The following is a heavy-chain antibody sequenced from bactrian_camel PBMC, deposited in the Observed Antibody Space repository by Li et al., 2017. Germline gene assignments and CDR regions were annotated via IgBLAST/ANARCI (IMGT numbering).Heavy chain of an antibody. J-gene: IGHJ4*01. CDR1: ESANRNFC. D-gene: IGHD6*01. CDR3: AADQDPFGTVVLVGCPPYKY. V-gene: IGHV3S1*01. CDR2: IYTGHRTT. Sequence: HVQLVESGGGSVQAGGSLRLSCEASESANRNFCMAWFRQVPGKEREGVAFIYTGHRTTYYADSVKGRFTISRDSAKNTLYLQMNSLKPEDTGVYYCAADQDPFGTVVLVGCPPYKYRGQGTQVTVS.